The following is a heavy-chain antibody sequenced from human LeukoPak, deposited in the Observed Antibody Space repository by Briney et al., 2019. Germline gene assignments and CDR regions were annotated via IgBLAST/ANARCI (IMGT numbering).Heavy chain of an antibody. J-gene: IGHJ4*02. V-gene: IGHV4-34*01. Sequence: PSVTLSLTCAVYGVSFSGYYWSWIRQSPGKGLEWIGEINHSGGTKYNPSLKSRVTISIDTPENQFSLKLSSVTAADTAVYYCARIRCGHTNGICYNYWGQGTLVTVSS. CDR1: GVSFSGYY. D-gene: IGHD2-8*01. CDR3: ARIRCGHTNGICYNY. CDR2: INHSGGT.